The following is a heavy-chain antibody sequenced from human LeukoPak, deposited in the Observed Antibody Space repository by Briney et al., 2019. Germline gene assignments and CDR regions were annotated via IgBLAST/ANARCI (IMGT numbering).Heavy chain of an antibody. D-gene: IGHD1-26*01. CDR3: AKDVGGSYYDY. CDR2: IWYDGSNK. CDR1: GFTFSSYR. V-gene: IGHV3-33*06. Sequence: GGSLRLSCAASGFTFSSYRMHWVRQAPGKRLEWVAVIWYDGSNKYYADSVKGRFTISRDNSKNTLYLQISSLRAEDTAVYYCAKDVGGSYYDYWGQGTLVTVSS. J-gene: IGHJ4*02.